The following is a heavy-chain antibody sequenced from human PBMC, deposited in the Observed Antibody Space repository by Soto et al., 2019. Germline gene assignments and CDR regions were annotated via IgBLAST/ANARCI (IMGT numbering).Heavy chain of an antibody. V-gene: IGHV4-59*08. CDR1: GGSISSYY. D-gene: IGHD2-15*01. Sequence: QVQLQESGPGLVKPSETLSLTCTVSGGSISSYYWSWIRQPPGKGLEWIGYIYYSGSTNYNPSLKRRVTISVDTSKYKFSLKLSSVTAADTAVYYCARQGPGVAAGWSFDYWGQGILVTVSS. CDR2: IYYSGST. J-gene: IGHJ4*02. CDR3: ARQGPGVAAGWSFDY.